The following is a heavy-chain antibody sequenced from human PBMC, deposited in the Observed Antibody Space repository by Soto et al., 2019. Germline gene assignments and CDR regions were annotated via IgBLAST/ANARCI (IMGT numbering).Heavy chain of an antibody. D-gene: IGHD6-19*01. J-gene: IGHJ3*02. CDR3: ARDQWLVGCGAFDI. CDR2: TYYRSKWYN. V-gene: IGHV6-1*01. CDR1: GYSVASNSAA. Sequence: QTLSLPCVISGYSVASNSAAWNLIRESPSRGLEWLGRTYYRSKWYNDYAVSVKSRITINPDTSKNQFSLQLNSVTPEDTAVYYCARDQWLVGCGAFDIWGQGTMVT.